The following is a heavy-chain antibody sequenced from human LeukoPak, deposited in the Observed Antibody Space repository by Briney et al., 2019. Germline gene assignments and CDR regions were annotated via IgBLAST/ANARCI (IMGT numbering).Heavy chain of an antibody. CDR3: ARDSPEGLPGHFQH. V-gene: IGHV3-30-3*01. CDR1: GFTFSSYA. J-gene: IGHJ1*01. Sequence: PGESLRLSCAASGFTFSSYAMHWVRQAPGKGLEWVAVISYDGSNKYYADSVKGRFTISRDNSKNTLYLQMNSLRAEDTAVYYCARDSPEGLPGHFQHWGQGTLVTVSS. D-gene: IGHD4-17*01. CDR2: ISYDGSNK.